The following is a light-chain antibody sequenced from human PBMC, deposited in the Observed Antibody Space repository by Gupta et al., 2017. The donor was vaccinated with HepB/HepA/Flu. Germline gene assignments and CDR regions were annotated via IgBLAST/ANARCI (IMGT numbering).Light chain of an antibody. V-gene: IGLV1-44*01. CDR2: YND. CDR1: SSNVGRNN. Sequence: QSVLTQSTSVSGTPGQRVTISCSGSSSNVGRNNVNWYQQLPGTAPKLLIYYNDERPSGVPDRISGSKSGTSASLAISGLQSEDEADCYCAAWDTSLNVVVFGGGTKLTVL. CDR3: AAWDTSLNVVV. J-gene: IGLJ2*01.